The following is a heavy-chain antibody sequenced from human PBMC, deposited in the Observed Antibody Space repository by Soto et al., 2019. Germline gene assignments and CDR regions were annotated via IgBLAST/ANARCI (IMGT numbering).Heavy chain of an antibody. D-gene: IGHD2-2*01. J-gene: IGHJ6*02. CDR3: ARLVGYCSSNNCYGYYGMDV. V-gene: IGHV4-39*01. CDR2: FHYSENT. Sequence: SETLSLTCTVSGGSISSGPYSWGWIRQPPGEGLEWIATFHYSENTYYTPSLESRVTISVDTSKNQFSLKVTSVTVADTAVYYCARLVGYCSSNNCYGYYGMDVWGQGNTVTVSS. CDR1: GGSISSGPYS.